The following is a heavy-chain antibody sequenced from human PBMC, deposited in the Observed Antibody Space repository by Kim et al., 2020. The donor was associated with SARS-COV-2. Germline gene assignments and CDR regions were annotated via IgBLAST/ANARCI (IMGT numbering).Heavy chain of an antibody. J-gene: IGHJ6*02. CDR2: INTNTGNP. D-gene: IGHD2-2*01. CDR3: ARERRYQQHMAAGFYYYGMDV. V-gene: IGHV7-4-1*02. CDR1: GYTFTSYA. Sequence: ASVKVSCKASGYTFTSYAMNWVRQAPGQGLEWMGWINTNTGNPTYAQGCTGRFVFSLDTSVSTAYLQISSLKAEDTAVYYCARERRYQQHMAAGFYYYGMDVWGQGTTVTVSS.